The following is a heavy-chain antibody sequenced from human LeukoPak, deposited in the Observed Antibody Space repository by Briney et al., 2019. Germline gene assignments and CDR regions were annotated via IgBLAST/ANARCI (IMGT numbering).Heavy chain of an antibody. J-gene: IGHJ4*02. Sequence: GRSLSLSCAVSGFTFSSYAMSWVRQAPGKGLEWVSAISGSGGSTYYADSVKGRFTISRDNSKNTLYLQMNSLRAEDTAVYYCAKDPATIFDFDYWGQGTLVTVSS. D-gene: IGHD3-3*01. CDR3: AKDPATIFDFDY. CDR2: ISGSGGST. V-gene: IGHV3-23*01. CDR1: GFTFSSYA.